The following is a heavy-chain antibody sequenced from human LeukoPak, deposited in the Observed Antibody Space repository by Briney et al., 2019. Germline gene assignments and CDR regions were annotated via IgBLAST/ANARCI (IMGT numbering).Heavy chain of an antibody. J-gene: IGHJ4*02. Sequence: KTSEPLSLTCTVSGDSISRYYWSWIRQPPGKGLEWIGYIYYSGSNNYTPSLRSRVTISVDTSKSQFSLKLSSVTAADTAVYYCARQALGYSSVGHFDYWGQGTLVTVSS. CDR1: GDSISRYY. D-gene: IGHD5-18*01. CDR2: IYYSGSN. CDR3: ARQALGYSSVGHFDY. V-gene: IGHV4-59*08.